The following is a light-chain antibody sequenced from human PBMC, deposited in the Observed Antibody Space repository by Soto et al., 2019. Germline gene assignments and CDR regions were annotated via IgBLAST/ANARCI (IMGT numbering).Light chain of an antibody. CDR1: QSVSSNY. J-gene: IGKJ4*01. CDR2: GAS. V-gene: IGKV3-20*01. CDR3: HQYYRSLPLT. Sequence: IVLTQSPGTLSLSPGEGATLSCRASQSVSSNYLAWYQQKPGQTPRLLIYGASNRATGIPDRFSGNASGTDFTLTISRLKPEDSSVYYCHQYYRSLPLTFGGGTKVEIK.